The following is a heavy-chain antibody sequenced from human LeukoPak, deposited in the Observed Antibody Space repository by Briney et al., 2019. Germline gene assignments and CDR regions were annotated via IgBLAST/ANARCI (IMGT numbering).Heavy chain of an antibody. CDR1: GFTFSTYW. V-gene: IGHV3-74*03. Sequence: GGSLRLSCAASGFTFSTYWMHWVRQAPGKGLVWVSRIKSDGSSIMYADSVRGRFTISRDNAKNTLYLQMNSLRAEDTAVYYCARDLDYGGRSNFDHWDQGTLVTVSS. D-gene: IGHD4-23*01. J-gene: IGHJ4*02. CDR2: IKSDGSSI. CDR3: ARDLDYGGRSNFDH.